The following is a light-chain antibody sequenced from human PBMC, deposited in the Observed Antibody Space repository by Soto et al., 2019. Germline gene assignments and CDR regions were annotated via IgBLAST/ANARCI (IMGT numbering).Light chain of an antibody. CDR1: SSDVGSYNL. CDR2: EGS. Sequence: QFALTQTASGSGSPGQSITISCTGTSSDVGSYNLVSWYQQHPGKAPKLMIYEGSKRPSGVSNRFSGSKSGNTASLTISGLQAEDEADYYCCSYAGSSTLVFGGGTKLTVL. V-gene: IGLV2-23*01. J-gene: IGLJ2*01. CDR3: CSYAGSSTLV.